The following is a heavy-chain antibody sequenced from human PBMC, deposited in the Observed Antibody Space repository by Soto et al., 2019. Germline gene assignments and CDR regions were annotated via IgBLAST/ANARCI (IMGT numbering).Heavy chain of an antibody. D-gene: IGHD1-7*01. CDR1: GFTISGYG. CDR3: VKDWNYDSTRYGMDV. CDR2: ISYDGSNE. Sequence: GGSLRLSCAASGFTISGYGMHWVRQAPGKGLEWVAVISYDGSNECYGDSVKGRFTISKDNSKSTPYLQMNSLRVEDTAVYYCVKDWNYDSTRYGMDVWGQGTTVTSP. J-gene: IGHJ6*02. V-gene: IGHV3-30*18.